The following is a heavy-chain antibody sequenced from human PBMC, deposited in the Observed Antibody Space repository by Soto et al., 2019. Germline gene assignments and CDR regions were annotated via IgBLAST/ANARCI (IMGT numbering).Heavy chain of an antibody. D-gene: IGHD3-22*01. Sequence: ASVKVSCKASGYTFTSYGISWVRQAPGQGLEWMGWISAYNGNTNYAQKLQGRVTMTTDTSTSTAYMELRSLRSDDTAVYYCARVKYTIINYDSSDPNDYWGQGTLVTVSS. J-gene: IGHJ4*02. CDR3: ARVKYTIINYDSSDPNDY. V-gene: IGHV1-18*01. CDR2: ISAYNGNT. CDR1: GYTFTSYG.